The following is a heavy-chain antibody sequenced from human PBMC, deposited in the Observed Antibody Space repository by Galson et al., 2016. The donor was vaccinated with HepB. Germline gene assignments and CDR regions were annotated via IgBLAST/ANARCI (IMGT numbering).Heavy chain of an antibody. CDR3: ASGPSSGLDY. J-gene: IGHJ4*02. CDR2: ITSTSSTI. D-gene: IGHD1-26*01. V-gene: IGHV3-48*01. CDR1: GFTFSSYS. Sequence: SLRLSCAASGFTFSSYSMNWVRQAPGKGLEWVSYITSTSSTIFYADSVKGRFTISRDNAKNSLFLQMNSLRAEDTAVYYRASGPSSGLDYWGQGTLVTVSS.